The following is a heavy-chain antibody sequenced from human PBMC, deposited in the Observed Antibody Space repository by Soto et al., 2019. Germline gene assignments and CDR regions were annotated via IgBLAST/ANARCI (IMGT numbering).Heavy chain of an antibody. CDR3: ARHYDILTGYYTPLEY. Sequence: SETLSLTCTVSGGSISSTSYYWGWIRQPPGKGLERIGTIYYNEGTYYNPSLKSRVTISVDTSKNQFFLKLSSVTAADTVVYYCARHYDILTGYYTPLEYWGQGTLVTVS. J-gene: IGHJ4*02. D-gene: IGHD3-9*01. CDR2: IYYNEGT. V-gene: IGHV4-39*01. CDR1: GGSISSTSYY.